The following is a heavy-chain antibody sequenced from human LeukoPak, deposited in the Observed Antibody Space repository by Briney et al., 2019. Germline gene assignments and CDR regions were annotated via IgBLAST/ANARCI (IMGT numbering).Heavy chain of an antibody. CDR1: GDSISTYY. Sequence: PSETLSLTCTVSGDSISTYYWRWIRQPPGKRLVWVGYVYYSGSTKYNPSLKSRVTISVDTSKNQFSLILNSVTAADTAVYYCARAGSDYHPFDGWGQGTLVTVSS. CDR2: VYYSGST. V-gene: IGHV4-59*01. D-gene: IGHD3-10*01. J-gene: IGHJ4*02. CDR3: ARAGSDYHPFDG.